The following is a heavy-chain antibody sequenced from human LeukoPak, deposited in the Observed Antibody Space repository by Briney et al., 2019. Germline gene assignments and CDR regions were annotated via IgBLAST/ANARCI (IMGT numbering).Heavy chain of an antibody. Sequence: GGSLRLSCAASGFTFSRAAMSWVRQAPGKGLEWVSSVRGRDDSTYYADSVKGRFTVSRDNSKNTLYLQMNSLRAEDTAVYYCARELVDYWGQGTLVTVSS. D-gene: IGHD2-8*02. CDR1: GFTFSRAA. CDR2: VRGRDDST. CDR3: ARELVDY. J-gene: IGHJ4*02. V-gene: IGHV3-23*01.